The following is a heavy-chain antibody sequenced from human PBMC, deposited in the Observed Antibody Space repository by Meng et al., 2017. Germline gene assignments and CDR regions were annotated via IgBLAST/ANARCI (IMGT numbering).Heavy chain of an antibody. CDR3: ATHTAMVIYYFDY. CDR2: ISSSSSYI. J-gene: IGHJ4*02. D-gene: IGHD5-18*01. V-gene: IGHV3-21*01. CDR1: GFTFSSYS. Sequence: VQLVESGGGLAKPGGSLRLSCAASGFTFSSYSMNWVRQAPGKGLEWVSSISSSSSYIYYADSVKGRFTISRDNAKNSLYLQMNSLRAEDTAVYYCATHTAMVIYYFDYWGQGTLVTVSS.